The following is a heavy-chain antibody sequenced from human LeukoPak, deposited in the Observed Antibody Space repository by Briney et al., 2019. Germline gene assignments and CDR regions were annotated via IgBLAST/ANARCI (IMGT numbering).Heavy chain of an antibody. CDR1: GGSISIYY. CDR3: ARGLRTRDFDWLSINLDY. J-gene: IGHJ4*02. CDR2: IYYSGST. D-gene: IGHD3-9*01. V-gene: IGHV4-59*08. Sequence: SETLSLTSTVSGGSISIYYWSWIPQRPGKGVGWMGSIYYSGSTYYNPSLKSRVTISVDTSKNQCSLKLSPVTAADTAVYYCARGLRTRDFDWLSINLDYWGQGTLVTVSS.